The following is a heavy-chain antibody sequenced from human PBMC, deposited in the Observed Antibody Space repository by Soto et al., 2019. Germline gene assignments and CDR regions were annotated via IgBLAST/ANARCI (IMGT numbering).Heavy chain of an antibody. D-gene: IGHD6-19*01. Sequence: ASVKVSCKASGYTFTGYYMHWVRQAPGQGLEWMGWINPNSGGTNYAQKFQGWVTMTRDTSISTAYMELSRLRSDDTAVSYCAREGYSSTTSNWFDPWGQGTLVTVSS. V-gene: IGHV1-2*04. CDR3: AREGYSSTTSNWFDP. J-gene: IGHJ5*02. CDR2: INPNSGGT. CDR1: GYTFTGYY.